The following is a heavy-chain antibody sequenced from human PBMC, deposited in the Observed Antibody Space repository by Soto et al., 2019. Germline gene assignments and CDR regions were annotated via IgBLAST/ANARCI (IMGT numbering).Heavy chain of an antibody. Sequence: GGSLRLSCAASGFTFSSYWMSWVRQAPGKGLEWVANIKQAGSEKYYVDSVKGRFTISRDNAKNSLYLQMNSLRAEDPAVYFCARALWRFDYWGQGPLVTVSS. J-gene: IGHJ4*02. CDR3: ARALWRFDY. CDR2: IKQAGSEK. D-gene: IGHD3-16*01. CDR1: GFTFSSYW. V-gene: IGHV3-7*01.